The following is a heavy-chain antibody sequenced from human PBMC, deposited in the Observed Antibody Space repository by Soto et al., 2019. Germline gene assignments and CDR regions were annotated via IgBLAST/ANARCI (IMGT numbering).Heavy chain of an antibody. D-gene: IGHD3-10*01. Sequence: EVQLLESGGGLVQPGGSLRLSCAASGFTFSSYAMSWVRQAPGKGLEWVSAISGSGGSTYYADSVKGRFTISRDNSKNTLYLQMNSLRAEDTAVYYCARGELKYYYGLGISEYFQHWGQGTLVTVSS. CDR1: GFTFSSYA. V-gene: IGHV3-23*01. J-gene: IGHJ1*01. CDR3: ARGELKYYYGLGISEYFQH. CDR2: ISGSGGST.